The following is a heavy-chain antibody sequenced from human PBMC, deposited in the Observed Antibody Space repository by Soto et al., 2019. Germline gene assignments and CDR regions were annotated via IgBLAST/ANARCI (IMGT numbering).Heavy chain of an antibody. CDR3: ARDPQSIVGATPWFDP. V-gene: IGHV3-21*01. CDR1: GFTFSSYS. Sequence: VSLRLSCAASGFTFSSYSMNWVRQAPGKGLEWVSSISSSSSYIYYADSVKGRFTISRDNAKNSLYLQMNSLRAEDTAVYYCARDPQSIVGATPWFDPWGQGTLVTVSS. D-gene: IGHD1-26*01. J-gene: IGHJ5*02. CDR2: ISSSSSYI.